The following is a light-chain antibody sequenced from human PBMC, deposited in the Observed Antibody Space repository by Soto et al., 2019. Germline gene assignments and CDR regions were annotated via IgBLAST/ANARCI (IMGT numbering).Light chain of an antibody. CDR1: SSDVGGYNY. Sequence: QSALTQPASVSGSPGQSITISCTGTSSDVGGYNYVSWYQQHPGKAPKLMIYDVSNRPSGVSNRFSGSKSGNTASLTISGLQAEDEADYYCSSYAGSNHWVFGGGTQLTVL. V-gene: IGLV2-14*01. CDR2: DVS. CDR3: SSYAGSNHWV. J-gene: IGLJ3*02.